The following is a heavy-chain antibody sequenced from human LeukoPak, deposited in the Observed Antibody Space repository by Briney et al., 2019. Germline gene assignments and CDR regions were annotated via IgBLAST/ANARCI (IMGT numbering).Heavy chain of an antibody. V-gene: IGHV4-34*01. J-gene: IGHJ4*02. CDR3: ARRSIAVVGFDY. D-gene: IGHD6-19*01. CDR1: GGSFSGYY. CDR2: INHSGST. Sequence: SETLSLTCAVYGGSFSGYYWSWIRQPPGKGLEWIGEINHSGSTNYNPSLKSRVTISVDTSKNQFSLKLSSVTAADTAVYYCARRSIAVVGFDYWGQGTLVTVSS.